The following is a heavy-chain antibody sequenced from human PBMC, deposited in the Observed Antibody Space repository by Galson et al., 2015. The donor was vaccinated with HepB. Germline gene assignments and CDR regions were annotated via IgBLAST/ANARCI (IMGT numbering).Heavy chain of an antibody. Sequence: SVKVSCKASGYTFSTYSITWVRQAPGQGLEWMGWISPYNDDTKYAQKFQGRVTMTRDTSISTAYMELSRLRSDDTAVYYCARVEMTTPREFRWWGQGTLVTVSS. J-gene: IGHJ4*02. CDR2: ISPYNDDT. CDR1: GYTFSTYS. V-gene: IGHV1-2*02. D-gene: IGHD5-24*01. CDR3: ARVEMTTPREFRW.